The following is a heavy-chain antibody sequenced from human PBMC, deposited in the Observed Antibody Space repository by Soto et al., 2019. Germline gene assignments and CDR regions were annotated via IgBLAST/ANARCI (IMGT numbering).Heavy chain of an antibody. D-gene: IGHD1-1*01. V-gene: IGHV4-4*02. CDR1: GGSVRAPDW. Sequence: KTSETLSLTCTLSGGSVRAPDWSNWVRQSPDKGLEWIAEVHISGHSNYNPSLRSRVSVSIDSSKNQFYLNLNSVTAADTAIYYCARVRQGCSANNCYFDPWGQGTQVTVSS. CDR2: VHISGHS. CDR3: ARVRQGCSANNCYFDP. J-gene: IGHJ5*01.